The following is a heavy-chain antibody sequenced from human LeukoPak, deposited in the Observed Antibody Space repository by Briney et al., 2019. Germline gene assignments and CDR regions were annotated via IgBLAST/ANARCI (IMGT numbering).Heavy chain of an antibody. V-gene: IGHV4-59*01. CDR3: ARVPRSYYYYYYMDV. CDR2: IYYSGSS. CDR1: GGSIGSYH. J-gene: IGHJ6*03. Sequence: SETLSLTCTVSGGSIGSYHWSWIRQPPGKGLEWLGYIYYSGSSNYNPSLKSRVTMSADTSKNQFSLKLSSVTAADTAVYYCARVPRSYYYYYYMDVWGKGTTVTVSS.